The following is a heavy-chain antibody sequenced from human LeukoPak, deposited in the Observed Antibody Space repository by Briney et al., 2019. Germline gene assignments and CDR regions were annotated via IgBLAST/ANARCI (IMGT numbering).Heavy chain of an antibody. CDR1: GGTFSSYA. D-gene: IGHD4-17*01. CDR2: IIPIFGTA. V-gene: IGHV1-69*05. J-gene: IGHJ4*02. CDR3: ASGYGDYVELSSYFDY. Sequence: GASVKVSCKASGGTFSSYAISWVRQAPGQGLELMGRIIPIFGTANYAQKFQGRVTITTDESTSTAYMELSSLRSEDTAVYYCASGYGDYVELSSYFDYWGQGTLVTVSS.